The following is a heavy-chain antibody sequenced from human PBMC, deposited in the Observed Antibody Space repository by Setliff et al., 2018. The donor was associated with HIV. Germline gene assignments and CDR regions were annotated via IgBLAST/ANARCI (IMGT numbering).Heavy chain of an antibody. J-gene: IGHJ3*02. CDR1: GYSISNSNW. Sequence: SETLSLTCAVSGYSISNSNWWGWIRQPPGKGLEWIGYIYHSGSSYYKTSLKSRVTISIDTSKNQFSLKLTSLTAADTAVYYCARERIDAFDIWGQGTMVTVSS. CDR3: ARERIDAFDI. CDR2: IYHSGSS. D-gene: IGHD2-15*01. V-gene: IGHV4-28*03.